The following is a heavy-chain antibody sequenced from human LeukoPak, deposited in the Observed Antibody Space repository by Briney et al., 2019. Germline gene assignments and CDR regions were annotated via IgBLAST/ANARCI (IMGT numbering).Heavy chain of an antibody. Sequence: PGGSLRLSCAASGFTFRSYWMSWVRQAPGKGLEWVANIKKDGSEKYYLDSVKGRFTISRDNTKKSLYLQMNSLTAEDTAVYYCARGGANYDFWSTSGETTLGDVWGQGTTVTVSS. CDR3: ARGGANYDFWSTSGETTLGDV. CDR1: GFTFRSYW. J-gene: IGHJ6*02. V-gene: IGHV3-7*01. D-gene: IGHD3-3*01. CDR2: IKKDGSEK.